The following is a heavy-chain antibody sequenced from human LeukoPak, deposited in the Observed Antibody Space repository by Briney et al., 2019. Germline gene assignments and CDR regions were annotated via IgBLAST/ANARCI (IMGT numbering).Heavy chain of an antibody. J-gene: IGHJ6*02. CDR2: ISGSGGST. Sequence: GASLRLSCAASGFTFSSYAMSWVRQAPGKGLEWVSAISGSGGSTYYADSVKGRFTISRDNSKNTLYLQMNSLRAKDTAVYYCAKDGPQVSAMDVWGQGTTVTVSS. V-gene: IGHV3-23*01. CDR3: AKDGPQVSAMDV. D-gene: IGHD3-16*02. CDR1: GFTFSSYA.